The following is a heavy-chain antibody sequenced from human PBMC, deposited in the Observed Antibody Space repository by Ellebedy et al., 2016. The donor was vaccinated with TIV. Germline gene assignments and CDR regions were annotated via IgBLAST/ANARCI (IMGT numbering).Heavy chain of an antibody. CDR3: AKRDGYNYGSFDP. J-gene: IGHJ5*02. CDR2: IIPIFGTT. Sequence: SVKVSCKASGGTYSNYAINWVRQAPGQGLEWMGGIIPIFGTTNFAQKFQGRVTISADEFASTAYMELSSLRSEDTAVYYCAKRDGYNYGSFDPWGQGTLVTVSS. D-gene: IGHD5-24*01. CDR1: GGTYSNYA. V-gene: IGHV1-69*13.